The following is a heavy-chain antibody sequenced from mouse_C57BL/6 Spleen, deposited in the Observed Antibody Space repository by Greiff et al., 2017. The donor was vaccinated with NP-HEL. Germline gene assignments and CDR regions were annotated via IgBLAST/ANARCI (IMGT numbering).Heavy chain of an antibody. CDR3: ARGDRFDV. V-gene: IGHV5-17*01. CDR1: GFTFSDYG. Sequence: EVQVVESGGGLVKPGGSLKLSCAASGFTFSDYGMHWVRQAPEKGLEWVAYISSGSSTIYYADTVKGRFTISRGNAKNTLFLQMTSLRSEDTAMYYCARGDRFDVWGTGTTVTVSS. CDR2: ISSGSSTI. J-gene: IGHJ1*03.